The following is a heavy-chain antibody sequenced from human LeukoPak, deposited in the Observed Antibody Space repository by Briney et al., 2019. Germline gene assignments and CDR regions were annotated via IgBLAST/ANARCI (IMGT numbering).Heavy chain of an antibody. D-gene: IGHD3/OR15-3a*01. V-gene: IGHV4-59*01. CDR1: GGSISGFY. J-gene: IGHJ2*01. CDR3: ARASGLPWTAWYFDL. CDR2: IYYSGST. Sequence: KASETLSLTCTVSGGSISGFYWSWIRQSPGKGLEWIGYIYYSGSTNYNPSLKSRVTISVDTSKNQFSLKLSSVAAADTAVYYCARASGLPWTAWYFDLWGRGTLVTVSS.